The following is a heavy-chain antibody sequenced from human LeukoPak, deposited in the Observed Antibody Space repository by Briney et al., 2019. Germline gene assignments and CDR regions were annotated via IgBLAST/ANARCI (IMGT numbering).Heavy chain of an antibody. Sequence: ASVKVSCKASGYTFTSYYMHWVRQAPGQGLVWMGIINPSGGSTSYAQKFQGRVTMTRDMSTSTVYMELSSLRSEDTAVYYCARDWGGYDSDYWGQGTLVTVSS. V-gene: IGHV1-46*01. CDR1: GYTFTSYY. D-gene: IGHD5-12*01. CDR2: INPSGGST. J-gene: IGHJ4*02. CDR3: ARDWGGYDSDY.